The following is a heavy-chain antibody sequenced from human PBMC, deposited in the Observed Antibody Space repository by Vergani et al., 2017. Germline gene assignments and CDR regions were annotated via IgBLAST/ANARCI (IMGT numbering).Heavy chain of an antibody. V-gene: IGHV3-66*02. CDR3: AGGHDNIVAKVVALTY. D-gene: IGHD5-12*01. Sequence: EVQLVESGGGLVQPGGSLRLSCVASGVSVSDNYVSWVRQAPGKGLEWVSVLYSSGSPYYANAAKGRFTISRDESKNTLHLQMDSLRPEDTAVYYCAGGHDNIVAKVVALTYWGQGTPVTVAS. CDR1: GVSVSDNY. J-gene: IGHJ4*02. CDR2: LYSSGSP.